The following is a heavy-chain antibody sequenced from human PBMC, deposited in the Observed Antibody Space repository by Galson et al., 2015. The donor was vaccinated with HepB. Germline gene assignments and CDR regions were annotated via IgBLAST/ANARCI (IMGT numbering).Heavy chain of an antibody. CDR3: TRDGSSGNFGTYYLYGMDV. J-gene: IGHJ6*02. Sequence: SVKVSCKASGYTFTSYGISWVRQAPGQGLEWMGWISVYNGNTKFAQKFQDRVTMTTDRATSTADMELRSLTSDDTAVYYRTRDGSSGNFGTYYLYGMDVWGQGTTVTVSS. CDR2: ISVYNGNT. D-gene: IGHD3/OR15-3a*01. V-gene: IGHV1-18*04. CDR1: GYTFTSYG.